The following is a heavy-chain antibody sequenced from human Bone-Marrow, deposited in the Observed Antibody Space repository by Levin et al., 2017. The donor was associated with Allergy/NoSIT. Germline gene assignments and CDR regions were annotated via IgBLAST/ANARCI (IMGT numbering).Heavy chain of an antibody. V-gene: IGHV3-66*01. Sequence: LSLPCAPSGFNVGYNYMSWVRQAPGKGLEWVSIIHPDGTTYYTDSVKGRFTISRDNSKNMLYLQLNSLRAEDTAVYYCASLAVTQGFDPWGQGTLVTVSS. D-gene: IGHD1-14*01. CDR1: GFNVGYNY. CDR2: IHPDGTT. CDR3: ASLAVTQGFDP. J-gene: IGHJ5*02.